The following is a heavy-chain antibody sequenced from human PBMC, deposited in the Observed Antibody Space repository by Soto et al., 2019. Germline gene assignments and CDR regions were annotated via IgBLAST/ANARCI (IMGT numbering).Heavy chain of an antibody. CDR1: GGSISSSSYY. V-gene: IGHV4-39*01. Sequence: PSETLSLTCTVSGGSISSSSYYWGWIRQPPGKGLEWIGSIYYSGSTYYNPSLKSRVTISVDTSKNQFSLKLSSVTAADTAVYYCARHSTVETDSYYFDYWGQGTLVTVSS. J-gene: IGHJ4*02. CDR2: IYYSGST. CDR3: ARHSTVETDSYYFDY. D-gene: IGHD4-4*01.